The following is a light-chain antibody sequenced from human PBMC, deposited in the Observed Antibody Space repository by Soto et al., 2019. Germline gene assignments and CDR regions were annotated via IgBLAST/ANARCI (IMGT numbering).Light chain of an antibody. CDR3: HQYNSWPPGT. CDR2: DAS. J-gene: IGKJ2*01. V-gene: IGKV3-15*01. Sequence: EIVMTQSPVTLSVSPGEGATLFCRASQSVRNNLAWYQQKPGQAPRLLISDASTRATGIPARFSGSGSGTEFTLTISSLQSEDFALYYCHQYNSWPPGTFGQGTKVDIK. CDR1: QSVRNN.